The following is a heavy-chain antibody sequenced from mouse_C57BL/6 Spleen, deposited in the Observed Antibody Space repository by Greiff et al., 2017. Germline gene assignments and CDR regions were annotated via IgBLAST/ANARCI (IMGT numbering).Heavy chain of an antibody. CDR3: ARRKGLGITTVVADWYFDV. CDR1: GYTFTSYW. J-gene: IGHJ1*03. D-gene: IGHD1-1*01. Sequence: QVQLQQPGAELVKPGASVKLSCKASGYTFTSYWMHWVKQRPGQGLEWIGMIHPNSGSTNYNEKFKSKATLTVDKSSSTAYMQLSSLTSEDSAVYYCARRKGLGITTVVADWYFDVWGTGTTVTVSS. V-gene: IGHV1-64*01. CDR2: IHPNSGST.